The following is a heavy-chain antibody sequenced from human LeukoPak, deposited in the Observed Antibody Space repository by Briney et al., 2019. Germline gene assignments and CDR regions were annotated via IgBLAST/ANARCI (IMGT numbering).Heavy chain of an antibody. CDR3: AGRGTIDSGRPWN. CDR2: MHYSGST. D-gene: IGHD1-26*01. V-gene: IGHV4-39*01. CDR1: GGSINISDYY. J-gene: IGHJ4*02. Sequence: PSETLSLTCTVSGGSINISDYYWGWIRQPPGKGLEWIGSMHYSGSTYYNPSLKSRVTISVDTSKNQFSLKVTSVTAADTAVYYCAGRGTIDSGRPWNWGQGTLVTVSS.